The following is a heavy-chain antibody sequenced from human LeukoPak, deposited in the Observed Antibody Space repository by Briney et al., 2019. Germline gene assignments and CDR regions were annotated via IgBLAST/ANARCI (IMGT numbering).Heavy chain of an antibody. V-gene: IGHV6-1*01. CDR2: TYYRSKWYN. CDR3: VGAYYYDSSGYMMAGAFDI. Sequence: SQTLSLTCAISGDSVSSNSAAWNWIRQSPSRGLEWLGRTYYRSKWYNDYAVSVKSRITINPDTSKNQFSLQLNSVTPEDTAVYYCVGAYYYDSSGYMMAGAFDIWGQGTMATVSS. J-gene: IGHJ3*02. CDR1: GDSVSSNSAA. D-gene: IGHD3-22*01.